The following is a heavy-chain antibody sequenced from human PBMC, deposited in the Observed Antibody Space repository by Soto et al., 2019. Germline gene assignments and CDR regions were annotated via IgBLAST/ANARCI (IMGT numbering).Heavy chain of an antibody. Sequence: EVQLVESGGGLVQPGGSLRLSCAPSGFTFSSYWMHWVRQAPGKGLVWVSRMNSDGSSTSYADSVKGRFTISRDNAKNTLYLQMNSLKTEDTAVYYCATDLGTGYWGQGTLVTVSS. CDR1: GFTFSSYW. D-gene: IGHD7-27*01. CDR3: ATDLGTGY. V-gene: IGHV3-74*01. CDR2: MNSDGSST. J-gene: IGHJ4*02.